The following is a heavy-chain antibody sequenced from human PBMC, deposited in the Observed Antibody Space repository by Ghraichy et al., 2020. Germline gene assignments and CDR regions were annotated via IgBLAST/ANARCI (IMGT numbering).Heavy chain of an antibody. V-gene: IGHV1-2*04. Sequence: ASVKVSCKASGYTFTGYYMHWVRQAPGQGLEWMGWINPNSGGTNYAQKFQGWVTMTRDTSISTAYMELSRLRSDDTVVYYCARSLGSGSPHYYYYYYGMDVWGQGTTVTVSS. CDR3: ARSLGSGSPHYYYYYYGMDV. CDR1: GYTFTGYY. CDR2: INPNSGGT. D-gene: IGHD3-10*01. J-gene: IGHJ6*02.